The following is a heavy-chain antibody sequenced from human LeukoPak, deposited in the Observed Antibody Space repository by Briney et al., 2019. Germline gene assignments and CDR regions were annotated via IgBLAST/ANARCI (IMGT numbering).Heavy chain of an antibody. D-gene: IGHD3-10*01. CDR3: ARGHYYGSGSTLFDF. Sequence: GRSLRLSCAASGFTFSSYAMHWVRQDPGKGLEWVAVISYDGSNKYYADSVKGRFTISRDNSKNTLYLQMNSLRAEDTAVYYCARGHYYGSGSTLFDFWGQGTLVTVSS. V-gene: IGHV3-30-3*01. CDR1: GFTFSSYA. CDR2: ISYDGSNK. J-gene: IGHJ4*02.